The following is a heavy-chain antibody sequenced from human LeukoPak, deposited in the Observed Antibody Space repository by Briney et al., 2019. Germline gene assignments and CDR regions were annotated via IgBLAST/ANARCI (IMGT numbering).Heavy chain of an antibody. D-gene: IGHD3-22*01. CDR3: ARGPNSSGYYYGYYYYYYTDV. V-gene: IGHV1-8*01. Sequence: GASVKVSCKASGYTFTSYDINWVRQATGQGLEWMGWMNPNSGNTGYAQKFQGRVTMTRNTSISTAYMELSSLRSEDTAVYYCARGPNSSGYYYGYYYYYYTDVWGKGTTVTVSS. CDR1: GYTFTSYD. J-gene: IGHJ6*03. CDR2: MNPNSGNT.